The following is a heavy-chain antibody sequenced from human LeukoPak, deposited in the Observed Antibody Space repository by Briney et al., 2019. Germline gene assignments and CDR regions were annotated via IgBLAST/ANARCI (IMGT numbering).Heavy chain of an antibody. J-gene: IGHJ5*02. CDR1: GYTFTSYA. Sequence: GASVKVSCKASGYTFTSYAMHWVRHAPGQRLEWMGWINAGNGNTKYSQKFQGRVTITRDTSASTAYMELSSLRSEDTAVYYCARVLQPLYCSSTSCYTVHWFDPWGQGTLVTVSS. D-gene: IGHD2-2*02. V-gene: IGHV1-3*01. CDR3: ARVLQPLYCSSTSCYTVHWFDP. CDR2: INAGNGNT.